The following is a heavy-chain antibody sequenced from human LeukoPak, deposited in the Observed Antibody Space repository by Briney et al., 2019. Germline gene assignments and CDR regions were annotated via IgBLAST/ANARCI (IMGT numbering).Heavy chain of an antibody. CDR3: ASSERSRYYYDSSDAFDI. D-gene: IGHD3-22*01. J-gene: IGHJ3*02. Sequence: GGSLRLSCAASGFTFSSYSMNWVRQAPGKGLEWVSSISSSSSYIYYAGSVKGRFTISRDNAKNSLYLQMNSLRAEDTAVYYCASSERSRYYYDSSDAFDIWGQGTMVTVSS. V-gene: IGHV3-21*01. CDR1: GFTFSSYS. CDR2: ISSSSSYI.